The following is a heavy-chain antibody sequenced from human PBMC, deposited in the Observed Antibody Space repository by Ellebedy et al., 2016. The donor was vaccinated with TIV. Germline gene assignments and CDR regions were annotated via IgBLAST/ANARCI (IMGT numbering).Heavy chain of an antibody. D-gene: IGHD4-17*01. CDR1: GFTFSSYV. CDR3: ARWPSGDAPLDY. J-gene: IGHJ4*02. V-gene: IGHV3-30-3*01. CDR2: ISYDGSNK. Sequence: GGSLRLSCAASGFTFSSYVMHWVRQAPGKGLEWVAVISYDGSNKYYADSVKGRFTISRDNSKNTLYLQMNSLRVEDTAVYYCARWPSGDAPLDYWGQGTLVTVSS.